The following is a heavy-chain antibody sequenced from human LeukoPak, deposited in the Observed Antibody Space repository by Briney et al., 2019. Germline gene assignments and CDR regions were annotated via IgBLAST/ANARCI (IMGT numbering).Heavy chain of an antibody. CDR1: GFTVSSNY. CDR2: IYSGGST. Sequence: GGSLRLSCAASGFTVSSNYMSWVRQAPGKGLEWVSVIYSGGSTYYADSVKGRFTISRDNSKNTLYLQINSLRAEDTAVYYCAREFMGDSSGKPDYWGQGTLVTVSS. V-gene: IGHV3-53*01. CDR3: AREFMGDSSGKPDY. D-gene: IGHD3-22*01. J-gene: IGHJ4*02.